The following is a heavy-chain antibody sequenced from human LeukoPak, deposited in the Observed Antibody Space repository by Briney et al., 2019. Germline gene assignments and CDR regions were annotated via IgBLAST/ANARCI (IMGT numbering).Heavy chain of an antibody. CDR2: INHSGST. V-gene: IGHV4-34*01. D-gene: IGHD1-14*01. Sequence: SETLSLTCAVYGGSFSGYYWSWIRQPPGKGLEWIGEINHSGSTNYNPSLKSRVTISVDTSKNQFSLKLSSVTAADTAVYYCAREDNRNYYYYYGMDVWGQGTTVTVSS. CDR1: GGSFSGYY. J-gene: IGHJ6*02. CDR3: AREDNRNYYYYYGMDV.